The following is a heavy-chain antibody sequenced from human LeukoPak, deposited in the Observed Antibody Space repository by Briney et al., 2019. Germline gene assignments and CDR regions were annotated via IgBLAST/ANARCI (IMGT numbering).Heavy chain of an antibody. V-gene: IGHV1-46*01. CDR1: GYTFTSYY. J-gene: IGHJ6*02. CDR2: INPSGGST. D-gene: IGHD2-15*01. Sequence: ASVKASCKASGYTFTSYYMHWVRQAPGQGLEWMGIINPSGGSTSYAQKSQGRVTMTRDTSTSTVYMELSSLRSEDTAVYYCARAKAAVQYGMDVWGQGTTVTVSS. CDR3: ARAKAAVQYGMDV.